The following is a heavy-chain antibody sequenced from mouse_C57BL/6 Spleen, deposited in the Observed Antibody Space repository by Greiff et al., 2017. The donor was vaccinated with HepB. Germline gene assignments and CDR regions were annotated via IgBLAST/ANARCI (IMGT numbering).Heavy chain of an antibody. J-gene: IGHJ4*01. D-gene: IGHD2-4*01. CDR3: ARNDYGYAMDY. Sequence: VQRVESGPGLVAPSQSLSITCTVSGFSLTSYGVDWVRQSPGKGLEWLGVIWGVGSTNYNSALKSRLSISKDNSKSQVFLKMNSLQTDDTAMYYCARNDYGYAMDYWGQGTSVTVSS. CDR2: IWGVGST. CDR1: GFSLTSYG. V-gene: IGHV2-6*01.